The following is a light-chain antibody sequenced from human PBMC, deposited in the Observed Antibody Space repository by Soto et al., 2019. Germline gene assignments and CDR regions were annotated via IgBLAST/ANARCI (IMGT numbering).Light chain of an antibody. Sequence: EIVMTQSPATLSVSPGERATLSCRASQSVSSNLAWYQQKPGQAPRLLIYGASTRATGIPARFSGSGSGTEFTLTISSLQSEDFEVYYCQQYNTWPVTFGQGTKVEIK. CDR2: GAS. CDR1: QSVSSN. J-gene: IGKJ1*01. V-gene: IGKV3-15*01. CDR3: QQYNTWPVT.